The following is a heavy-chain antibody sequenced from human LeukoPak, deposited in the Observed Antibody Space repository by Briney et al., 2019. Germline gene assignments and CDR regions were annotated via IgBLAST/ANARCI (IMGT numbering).Heavy chain of an antibody. CDR1: GGSISSYY. V-gene: IGHV4-4*07. CDR2: IYTSGST. CDR3: ASQYDSSGYYYFDY. Sequence: SETLSLTCTVSGGSISSYYWSWIRQPAGKGLEWIGRIYTSGSTNYNPSLKSRITISVDTSKNQFSLKLSSVTAADTAVYYCASQYDSSGYYYFDYWGQGTLVTVSS. D-gene: IGHD3-22*01. J-gene: IGHJ4*02.